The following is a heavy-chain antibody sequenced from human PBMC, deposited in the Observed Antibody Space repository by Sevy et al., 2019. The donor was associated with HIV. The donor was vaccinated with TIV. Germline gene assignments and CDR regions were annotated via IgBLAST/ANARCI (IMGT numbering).Heavy chain of an antibody. CDR2: IRSDDTT. Sequence: GGSLRLSCAASGFTVNSNYMTWVRQAPGKGLEGVSVIRSDDTTYHADSVKDRFTISRDNFKNTLYLHMSSLRAEDTAVYYCARGKSGYGYALNYWGHGTLVTVSS. D-gene: IGHD5-18*01. V-gene: IGHV3-66*01. CDR3: ARGKSGYGYALNY. CDR1: GFTVNSNY. J-gene: IGHJ4*01.